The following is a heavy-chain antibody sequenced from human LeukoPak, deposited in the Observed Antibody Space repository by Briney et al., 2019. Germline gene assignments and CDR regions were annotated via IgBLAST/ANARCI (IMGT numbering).Heavy chain of an antibody. V-gene: IGHV4-39*01. CDR3: ARQTEIYPSRWSLEGFDY. Sequence: SETLSLTCTVSGGSISSSNYYWGWIRQPPGKGLGWIGSMYYSGSTYWNPSLKSRATISVDTSNNEFSLKLTSVTDADTAVYYCARQTEIYPSRWSLEGFDYWGQGTLVTVSS. J-gene: IGHJ4*02. D-gene: IGHD5-24*01. CDR2: MYYSGST. CDR1: GGSISSSNYY.